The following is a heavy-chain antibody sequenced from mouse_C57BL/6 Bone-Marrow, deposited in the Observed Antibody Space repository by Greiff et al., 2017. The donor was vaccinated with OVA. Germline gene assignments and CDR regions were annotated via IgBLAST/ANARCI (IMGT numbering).Heavy chain of an antibody. CDR3: ASLSGYFDY. J-gene: IGHJ2*01. V-gene: IGHV5-6*01. Sequence: DVQLVGSGGDLVKPGGSLKLSCAASGFTFSSYGMSWVRPTPDKRLEGVANISSGGSYTYYPDSVKGRFTISRDNAKNTLYLQMSSLKSEDTAMYYCASLSGYFDYWGQGTTLTVSS. D-gene: IGHD1-3*01. CDR2: ISSGGSYT. CDR1: GFTFSSYG.